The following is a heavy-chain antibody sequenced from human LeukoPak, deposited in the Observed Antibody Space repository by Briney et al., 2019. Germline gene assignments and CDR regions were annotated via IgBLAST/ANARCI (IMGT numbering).Heavy chain of an antibody. D-gene: IGHD6-13*01. Sequence: GRSLRLSCAASGFTFSRFAVHWVRQAPGKGLEWVAVISYDGSCKYYADSVQGRFTISRDNSKNTLYLQMNSLSTEDTAVYYCARVSGAEAATGGYFDRWGQGTLVTVSS. CDR1: GFTFSRFA. CDR2: ISYDGSCK. V-gene: IGHV3-30*04. J-gene: IGHJ4*02. CDR3: ARVSGAEAATGGYFDR.